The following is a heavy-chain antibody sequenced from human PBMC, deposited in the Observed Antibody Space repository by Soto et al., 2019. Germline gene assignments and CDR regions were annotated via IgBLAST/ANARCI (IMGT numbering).Heavy chain of an antibody. CDR1: GGSISSGGYY. CDR2: IYYSGST. J-gene: IGHJ4*02. Sequence: QVQLQESGPGLVKPSQTLSLTCTVSGGSISSGGYYWSWIRQHPGKGLEWIGYIYYSGSTYYNPSLKSRVTISVDTSQNQFSLKLSSVTAADTAVYYCAIRNGSGSYYVDYWGQGTLVTVSS. CDR3: AIRNGSGSYYVDY. D-gene: IGHD3-10*01. V-gene: IGHV4-31*03.